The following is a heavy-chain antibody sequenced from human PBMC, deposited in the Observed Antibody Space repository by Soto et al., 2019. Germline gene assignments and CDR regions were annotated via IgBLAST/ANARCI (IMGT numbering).Heavy chain of an antibody. Sequence: SETLSLTCTVSGASIDRSNYYWDWIRQPPGKGLEWIGTTYYNGNAYYNPSLKSRVTMSVDTSKNQFSLKLISVTAADTAVYYCARHFVAVVIKGWGYWGQGTLVTVSS. V-gene: IGHV4-39*01. CDR1: GASIDRSNYY. CDR3: ARHFVAVVIKGWGY. J-gene: IGHJ4*02. D-gene: IGHD3-22*01. CDR2: TYYNGNA.